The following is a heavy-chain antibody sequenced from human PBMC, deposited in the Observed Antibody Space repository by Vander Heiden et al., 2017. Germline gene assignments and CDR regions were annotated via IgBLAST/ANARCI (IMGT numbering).Heavy chain of an antibody. CDR2: INWNGGRT. V-gene: IGHV3-20*01. CDR1: GFTFDNYG. J-gene: IGHJ4*02. Sequence: EVQLVESGGGVVRPGGSLRPSGAAAGFTFDNYGMSWVRQAHGKGLEWVSGINWNGGRTGYADSVKGRFTISRDNAKTSLYLQMNSLRAEDTALYHCARDRGFGELSVFNDWGQGTLVTVSS. D-gene: IGHD3-10*01. CDR3: ARDRGFGELSVFND.